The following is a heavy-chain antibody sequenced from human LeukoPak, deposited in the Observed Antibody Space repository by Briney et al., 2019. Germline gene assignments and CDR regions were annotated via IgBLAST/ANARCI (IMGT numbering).Heavy chain of an antibody. Sequence: PGGSLRLSCAASGFTFSNYWMHWVRQAPGKGLVWVSHINSDGSRTNYADSVKGRFAISRDNAKNTLYLQMNSLRAEDTAVYYCARQPDYWGQGTLVTVSS. J-gene: IGHJ4*02. V-gene: IGHV3-74*01. D-gene: IGHD1-14*01. CDR2: INSDGSRT. CDR3: ARQPDY. CDR1: GFTFSNYW.